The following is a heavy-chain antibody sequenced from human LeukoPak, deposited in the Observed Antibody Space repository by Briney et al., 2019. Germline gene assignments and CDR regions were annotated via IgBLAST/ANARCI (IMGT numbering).Heavy chain of an antibody. J-gene: IGHJ4*02. V-gene: IGHV3-53*01. CDR2: FYVGGAT. CDR1: GFSVTNNY. CDR3: ARGDGYNFFDY. D-gene: IGHD5-24*01. Sequence: GGSLRLPCAVSGFSVTNNYMSWVRQAPGKGLEWVSVFYVGGATYYADSVKGRFTISRDNSENTLYLQMKSLRAEDTAVYYCARGDGYNFFDYWGQGTLVTVSS.